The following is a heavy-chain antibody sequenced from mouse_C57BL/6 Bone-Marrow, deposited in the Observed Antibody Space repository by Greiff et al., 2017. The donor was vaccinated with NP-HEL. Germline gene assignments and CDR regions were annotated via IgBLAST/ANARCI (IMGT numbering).Heavy chain of an antibody. V-gene: IGHV1-55*01. Sequence: QVQLQQPGAELVKPGASVKMSCKASGYTFTSYWITWVKQRPGQGLEWIGDIYPGSGSTNYNEKFKSKATLTVDTSSSTAYMQLSSLTSEDSAVYYSARRGYYDYDGRFAYWGQGTLVTVSA. CDR2: IYPGSGST. CDR1: GYTFTSYW. J-gene: IGHJ3*01. D-gene: IGHD2-4*01. CDR3: ARRGYYDYDGRFAY.